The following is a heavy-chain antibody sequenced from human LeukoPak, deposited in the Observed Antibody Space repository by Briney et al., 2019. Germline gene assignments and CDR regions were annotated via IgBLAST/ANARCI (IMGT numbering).Heavy chain of an antibody. CDR1: GFTFSSYG. CDR3: ARGFDYDSSGYYYGDHDAFDI. CDR2: IDSSSGTI. Sequence: GGSLRLSCAASGFTFSSYGMHWVRQAPGKGLEWVSYIDSSSGTIYYADSVRGRFTISGDNAKNTLYLQMNSLRAEDTAVYYCARGFDYDSSGYYYGDHDAFDIWGQGTMVTVSS. D-gene: IGHD3-22*01. J-gene: IGHJ3*02. V-gene: IGHV3-48*04.